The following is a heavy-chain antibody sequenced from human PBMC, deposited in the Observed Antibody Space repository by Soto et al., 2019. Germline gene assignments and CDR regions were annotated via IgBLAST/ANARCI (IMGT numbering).Heavy chain of an antibody. Sequence: SQTLSLTCAISGDRVSSNSAALNWIRQSPSRGLEWLGRTYYRSKWYNDYAVSVKSRITINPDTSKNQFSLQLNSVTPEDTAVYYCARGVVVAATGYYYYGMDVWGQGTTVTVSS. J-gene: IGHJ6*02. CDR2: TYYRSKWYN. V-gene: IGHV6-1*01. CDR1: GDRVSSNSAA. CDR3: ARGVVVAATGYYYYGMDV. D-gene: IGHD2-15*01.